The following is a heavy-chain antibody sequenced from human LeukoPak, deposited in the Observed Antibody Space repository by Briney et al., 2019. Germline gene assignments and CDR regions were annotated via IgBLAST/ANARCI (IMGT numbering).Heavy chain of an antibody. CDR3: ARGPPPNYDFWGGYSRGRSKNHYHYMDV. CDR2: ISSSSSTI. J-gene: IGHJ6*03. CDR1: GFTFSSYS. D-gene: IGHD3-3*01. Sequence: GGSLRLSCAASGFTFSSYSMNWVRQAPGKGLEWVSYISSSSSTIYYADSVKGRFTISRDNAKNSLYLQMKSLRAEDTAVYYCARGPPPNYDFWGGYSRGRSKNHYHYMDVWGKGTTVTVSS. V-gene: IGHV3-48*04.